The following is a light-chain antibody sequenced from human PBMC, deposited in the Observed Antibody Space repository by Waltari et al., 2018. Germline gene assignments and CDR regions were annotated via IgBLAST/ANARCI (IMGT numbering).Light chain of an antibody. CDR3: QQYNDWVT. CDR1: QSVSSH. CDR2: GAS. J-gene: IGKJ5*01. Sequence: EIVMTQSPATLSVSPGETATLPCRASQSVSSHLAWYQQKPGQGPRLLIFGASTRATAIPPRFSGSGSGTEFTLTISGLHSEDFAVYYCQQYNDWVTFGQGTRLDIK. V-gene: IGKV3-15*01.